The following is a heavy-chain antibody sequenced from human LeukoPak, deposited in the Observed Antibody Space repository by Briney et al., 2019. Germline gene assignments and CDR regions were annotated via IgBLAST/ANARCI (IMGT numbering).Heavy chain of an antibody. CDR1: GFTFSSYS. D-gene: IGHD6-6*01. CDR3: ARVPAQYSSSSGWFDP. CDR2: ISSSSSYI. J-gene: IGHJ5*02. V-gene: IGHV3-21*01. Sequence: PGGSLRLSCAASGFTFSSYSMNWVRQAPGKGLEWVSSISSSSSYIYYADSVKGRFTISRDNAKNSLYLQMNSLRAEDTAVYYCARVPAQYSSSSGWFDPWGQGTLVTVSS.